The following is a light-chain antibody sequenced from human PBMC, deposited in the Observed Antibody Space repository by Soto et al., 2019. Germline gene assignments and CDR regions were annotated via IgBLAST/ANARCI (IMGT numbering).Light chain of an antibody. J-gene: IGLJ2*01. V-gene: IGLV1-51*02. CDR1: SSNIGKNY. CDR2: ETN. CDR3: GTWDTGLTVVL. Sequence: QSVLTQPPSVSAASGQKVTISCSGSSSNIGKNYVSWYQQLPGTAPKLLIYETNKRPSGIPDRFSGSKSGTSATLGISGLQTGDEADYYCGTWDTGLTVVLFGGGTKLTVL.